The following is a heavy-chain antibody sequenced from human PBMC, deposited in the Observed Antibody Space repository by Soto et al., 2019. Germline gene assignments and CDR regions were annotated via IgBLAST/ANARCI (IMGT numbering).Heavy chain of an antibody. J-gene: IGHJ4*02. CDR3: ARDRYGSGSLFDS. Sequence: GGSLRLSCAASGFSFSSYSMNWVRQAPGKGLEWLSYISGTGSICYADSVKGRFTISRDNAKQSLYLQMNSLRDEDTAVYYCARDRYGSGSLFDSWGQGTLVTVSS. CDR1: GFSFSSYS. V-gene: IGHV3-48*02. D-gene: IGHD3-10*01. CDR2: ISGTGSI.